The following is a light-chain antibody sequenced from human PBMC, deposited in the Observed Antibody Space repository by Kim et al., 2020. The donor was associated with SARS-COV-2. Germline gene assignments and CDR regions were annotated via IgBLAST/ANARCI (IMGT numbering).Light chain of an antibody. CDR3: CSYAGSGTYV. CDR1: SSDVGGYNY. J-gene: IGLJ1*01. Sequence: QSALTQPPSVSGSPGQSVTISCTGTSSDVGGYNYVSWYQQHPGKAPKLMIYDVTNRPSGVSDRFSGSKSGNTASLTVSGLQTEDEADYYCCSYAGSGTYVFGTGTKVTVL. V-gene: IGLV2-11*01. CDR2: DVT.